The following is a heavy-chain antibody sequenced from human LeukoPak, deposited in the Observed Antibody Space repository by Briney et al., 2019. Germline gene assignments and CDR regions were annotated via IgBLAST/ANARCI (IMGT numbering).Heavy chain of an antibody. V-gene: IGHV3-74*01. D-gene: IGHD1-14*01. CDR1: GFTFTTYY. J-gene: IGHJ4*02. Sequence: PGGSLRLSCAASGFTFTTYYMTWVRQAPGKGLEWVSRINSDGSSTSYADSVKGRFTISRDNAKNTLYLQMNSLRAEDTAVYYCARGGSLDYWGQGTLVTVSS. CDR3: ARGGSLDY. CDR2: INSDGSST.